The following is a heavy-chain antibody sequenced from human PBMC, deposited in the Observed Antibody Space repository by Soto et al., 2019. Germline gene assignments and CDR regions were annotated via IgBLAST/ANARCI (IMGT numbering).Heavy chain of an antibody. CDR2: IYPGDSDT. Sequence: PGEYLKISCKGSGYSFTSYWIGWVRQMPVKCLGWVGIIYPGDSDTRYSPSFQGQVTISADKSINTAYLQWSSLKASDTAMSYCARHGGPPWNSGWGYPPLDYCRQRTLVTFSS. D-gene: IGHD1-7*01. CDR3: ARHGGPPWNSGWGYPPLDY. V-gene: IGHV5-51*01. CDR1: GYSFTSYW. J-gene: IGHJ4*02.